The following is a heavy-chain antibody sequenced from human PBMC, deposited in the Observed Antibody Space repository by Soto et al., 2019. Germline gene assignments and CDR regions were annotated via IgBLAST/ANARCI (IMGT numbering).Heavy chain of an antibody. CDR3: ARQASGSDWYGGVDC. Sequence: SETLSLTCAVYGGSFSGYYWSWIRQPPGKGLEWIGEINHSGSTNYNPSLKSRVTISVDTSKNQFSLQLNSVTPEDTAVYYCARQASGSDWYGGVDCWGQGTLVTVSS. CDR1: GGSFSGYY. D-gene: IGHD6-13*01. J-gene: IGHJ4*02. CDR2: INHSGST. V-gene: IGHV4-34*01.